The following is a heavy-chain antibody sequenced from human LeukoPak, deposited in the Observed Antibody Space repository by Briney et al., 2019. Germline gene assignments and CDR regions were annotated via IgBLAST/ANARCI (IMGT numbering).Heavy chain of an antibody. D-gene: IGHD3-3*01. CDR2: IQYDGSNE. Sequence: GGSLRLSCAASGFSFSRYGMHWVRQAPGKGLEWVAYIQYDGSNEQYANSVKGRFSISRDSSKNTLYLQMNSLRAEDTAVYYCAKDPVYGSGQSHPSDYWGQGTLVTVSS. CDR1: GFSFSRYG. V-gene: IGHV3-30*02. J-gene: IGHJ4*02. CDR3: AKDPVYGSGQSHPSDY.